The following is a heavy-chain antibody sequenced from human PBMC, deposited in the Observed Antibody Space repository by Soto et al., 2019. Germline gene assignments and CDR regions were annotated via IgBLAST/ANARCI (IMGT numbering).Heavy chain of an antibody. CDR1: GFTFSNAW. CDR2: IKSKTDGGTT. CDR3: TTRLRGYCSGGSCGRFDP. V-gene: IGHV3-15*01. D-gene: IGHD2-15*01. Sequence: EVQLVESGGGLVKPGWSLRLSCAASGFTFSNAWMSWVRQAPGKGLEWVGRIKSKTDGGTTDYAAPVKGRFTISRDDSKNTLYLQMNSLKTEDTAVYYCTTRLRGYCSGGSCGRFDPWGQGTLVTVSS. J-gene: IGHJ5*02.